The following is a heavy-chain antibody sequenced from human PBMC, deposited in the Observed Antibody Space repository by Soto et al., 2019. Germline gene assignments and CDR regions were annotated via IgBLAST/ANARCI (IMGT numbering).Heavy chain of an antibody. CDR3: VKDLTARGPHYFNY. Sequence: GGALRDSCAGSGVTFRKYGLHWFRQAPGEGLKKVTVTSYDGSNKYYADSVKGRFTISRDNSKNTLFQEMSSLRAEDTAVYYCVKDLTARGPHYFNYLRHATLVT. D-gene: IGHD6-6*01. J-gene: IGHJ4*01. V-gene: IGHV3-30*18. CDR1: GVTFRKYG. CDR2: TSYDGSNK.